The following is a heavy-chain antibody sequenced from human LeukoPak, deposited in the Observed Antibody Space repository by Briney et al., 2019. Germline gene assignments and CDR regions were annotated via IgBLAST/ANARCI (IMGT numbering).Heavy chain of an antibody. V-gene: IGHV3-48*02. CDR1: GFTFSSYS. D-gene: IGHD6-13*01. CDR2: ISSSSYII. CDR3: AIDRGRGAAAGHFDY. Sequence: PGGSLRLSCADSGFTFSSYSMNWVRQAPGKGLEWVSYISSSSYIIYYADSVKGRFTISRDNAKNSLYLQMNSLRDEDTAVDYCAIDRGRGAAAGHFDYWGQGTLVTVSS. J-gene: IGHJ4*02.